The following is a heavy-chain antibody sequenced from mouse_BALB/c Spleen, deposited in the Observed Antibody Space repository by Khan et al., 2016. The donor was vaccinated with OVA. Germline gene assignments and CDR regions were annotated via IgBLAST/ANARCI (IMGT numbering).Heavy chain of an antibody. CDR2: IIPSNDYT. D-gene: IGHD2-14*01. V-gene: IGHV1-4*01. Sequence: VQLKQSGAELARPGAPVKMSCKASGYTFTTYTIHWVKQRPGQGLEWIGYIIPSNDYTNYNQKFKDRATLTADKSSSTAYMQLSSLTSEDSAVYYCVREGAYYRSDGWFAYWGQGTLVTVSA. J-gene: IGHJ3*01. CDR1: GYTFTTYT. CDR3: VREGAYYRSDGWFAY.